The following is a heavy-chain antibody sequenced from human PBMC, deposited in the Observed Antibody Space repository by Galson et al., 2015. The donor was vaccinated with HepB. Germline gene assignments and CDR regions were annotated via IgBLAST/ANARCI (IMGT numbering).Heavy chain of an antibody. CDR3: ARLRGSYPYYYYYMDV. Sequence: SGAEVKKPGESLRISCKGSGYSFTSYWISWVRQMPGKGLEWMGRIDPSDSYTNYSPSFQGHVTISADKSISTAYLQWSSLKASDTAMYYCARLRGSYPYYYYYMDVWGKGTTVTVSS. V-gene: IGHV5-10-1*01. CDR2: IDPSDSYT. CDR1: GYSFTSYW. D-gene: IGHD1-26*01. J-gene: IGHJ6*03.